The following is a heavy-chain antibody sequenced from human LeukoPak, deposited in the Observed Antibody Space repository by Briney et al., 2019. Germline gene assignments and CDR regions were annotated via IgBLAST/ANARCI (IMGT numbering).Heavy chain of an antibody. J-gene: IGHJ4*02. V-gene: IGHV5-10-1*01. D-gene: IGHD1-26*01. CDR3: ASGSYPGVDY. CDR1: GGTFSSYA. CDR2: IDPSDSYT. Sequence: KVSCKASGGTFSSYAISWVRQMPGKGLEWMGRIDPSDSYTNYSLSFQGHVTISADKSISTAYLQWSSLKASDTAMYYCASGSYPGVDYWGQGTLATVSS.